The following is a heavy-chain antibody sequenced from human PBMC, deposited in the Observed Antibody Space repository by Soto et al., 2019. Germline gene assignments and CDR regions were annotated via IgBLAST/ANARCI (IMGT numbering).Heavy chain of an antibody. CDR2: ISYDGSNK. D-gene: IGHD6-19*01. J-gene: IGHJ5*02. CDR3: AREIAVAGTEENWFDP. V-gene: IGHV3-30-3*01. CDR1: GFTFSSYA. Sequence: GGSLRLSCAASGFTFSSYAMHWVRQAPGKGLEWVAVISYDGSNKYYADSVKGRFTISRDNSKNTLYLQMNSLRAEDTAVYYCAREIAVAGTEENWFDPWGQGTLVTVSS.